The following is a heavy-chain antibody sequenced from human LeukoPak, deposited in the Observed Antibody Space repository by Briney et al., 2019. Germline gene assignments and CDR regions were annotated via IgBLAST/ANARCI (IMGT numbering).Heavy chain of an antibody. V-gene: IGHV1-2*02. CDR1: GYTFTGYY. J-gene: IGHJ4*02. D-gene: IGHD4-17*01. CDR2: INPNSGGT. Sequence: ASVKVSCKASGYTFTGYYMHWVRQAPGQGLEWMGWINPNSGGTNYAQKFQGRVTMTRDTSISTAYMELSRLRSDDTAVYYCARDLNYVDYAFSDYWGQGTLVTVSS. CDR3: ARDLNYVDYAFSDY.